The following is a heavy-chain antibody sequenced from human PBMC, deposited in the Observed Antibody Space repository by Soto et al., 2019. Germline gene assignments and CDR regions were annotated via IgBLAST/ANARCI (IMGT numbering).Heavy chain of an antibody. V-gene: IGHV4-30-2*01. CDR3: ARAGGLGAVAVDY. Sequence: QLQLQESGSGLVKPSPTLYLSCAVSGGSISSGGYPWRWLRQRQGKGLEWIGYIDHSESTYYDPSLKRRVSISVGRFKNQFSLKLSSVTVADTAVYYCARAGGLGAVAVDYWGQGTLVTVSS. J-gene: IGHJ4*02. D-gene: IGHD6-19*01. CDR1: GGSISSGGYP. CDR2: IDHSEST.